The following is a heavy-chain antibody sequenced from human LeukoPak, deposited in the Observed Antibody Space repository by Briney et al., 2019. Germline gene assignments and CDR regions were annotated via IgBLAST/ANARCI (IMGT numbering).Heavy chain of an antibody. V-gene: IGHV1-69*01. CDR3: ARDGTQPFDY. D-gene: IGHD3/OR15-3a*01. CDR1: GGTFSSYA. Sequence: SVKVSCKASGGTFSSYAISWVRQAPGQGLEWMGGIIPIFGTANYAQKFQGRVTITADESTSTAYMELSRLRSDDTAVYYCARDGTQPFDYWGQGTLVTVSS. CDR2: IIPIFGTA. J-gene: IGHJ4*02.